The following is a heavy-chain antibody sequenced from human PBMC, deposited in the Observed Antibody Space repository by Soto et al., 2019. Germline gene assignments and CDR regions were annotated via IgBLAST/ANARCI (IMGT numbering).Heavy chain of an antibody. Sequence: NPSETLSLTCSVSGGSISTYHWSWIRQPAGKGLEWIGRIYSSGSTNYNPSLKSRITMSIDTSKNQFSLKLRSVTAADTAMYYCARALAEGSGYTDYWGQGTLVTVSS. CDR2: IYSSGST. CDR1: GGSISTYH. CDR3: ARALAEGSGYTDY. D-gene: IGHD5-12*01. V-gene: IGHV4-4*07. J-gene: IGHJ4*02.